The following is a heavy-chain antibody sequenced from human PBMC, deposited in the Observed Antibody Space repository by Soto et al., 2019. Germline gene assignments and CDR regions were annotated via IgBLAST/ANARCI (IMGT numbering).Heavy chain of an antibody. CDR2: ISGSGGST. J-gene: IGHJ5*02. CDR3: AKDFGPSLNRRKDNWFDP. D-gene: IGHD3-3*01. Sequence: GGSLRLSCAASGFTFSSYAMSWVRQAPGKGLEWVSAISGSGGSTYYTDSVKGRFTISRDNSKNTLYLQMNSLRAEDTAVYYCAKDFGPSLNRRKDNWFDPWGQGTLVTVSS. V-gene: IGHV3-23*01. CDR1: GFTFSSYA.